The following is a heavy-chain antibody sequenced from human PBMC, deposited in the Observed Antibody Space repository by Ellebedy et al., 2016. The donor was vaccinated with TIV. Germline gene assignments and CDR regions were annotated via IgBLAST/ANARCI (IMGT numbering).Heavy chain of an antibody. J-gene: IGHJ5*02. CDR2: INHSGST. CDR1: GGSFSGYY. CDR3: ARGPVPATAIARWFDP. Sequence: SETLSLXXAVYGGSFSGYYWTWIRQPPGKGLQWIGEINHSGSTNYNPSLKSRVTISVDTSKNQFSLKLSSVTAADTTVYYCARGPVPATAIARWFDPWGQGTLVTVSS. V-gene: IGHV4-34*01. D-gene: IGHD2-2*01.